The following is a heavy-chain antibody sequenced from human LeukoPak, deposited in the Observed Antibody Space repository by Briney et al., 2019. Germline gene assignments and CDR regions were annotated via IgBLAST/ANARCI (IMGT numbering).Heavy chain of an antibody. D-gene: IGHD2-2*01. Sequence: GASVKVSCKASGGTFSSYAISWVRRAPGQGLEWMGGITPIFGTANYAQKFQGRVTITTDESTSTAYMELSSLRSEDTAVYYCAIRVPTATMDAFDIWGQGTMVTVSS. J-gene: IGHJ3*02. CDR1: GGTFSSYA. CDR2: ITPIFGTA. V-gene: IGHV1-69*05. CDR3: AIRVPTATMDAFDI.